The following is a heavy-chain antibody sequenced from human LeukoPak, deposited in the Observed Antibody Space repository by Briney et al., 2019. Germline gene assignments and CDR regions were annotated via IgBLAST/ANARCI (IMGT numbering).Heavy chain of an antibody. D-gene: IGHD3-16*02. Sequence: SETLSLTCTVSGGSISSYNWSWIRQPAGKGLEWIGRMYTSGSTNYNPSLKSRVTMSVDTSKNQFSLKLSSVTAADTAVYYCARLIGDYVWVSYRSRVWFDPWGQGTLVTVSS. CDR2: MYTSGST. CDR3: ARLIGDYVWVSYRSRVWFDP. V-gene: IGHV4-4*07. CDR1: GGSISSYN. J-gene: IGHJ5*02.